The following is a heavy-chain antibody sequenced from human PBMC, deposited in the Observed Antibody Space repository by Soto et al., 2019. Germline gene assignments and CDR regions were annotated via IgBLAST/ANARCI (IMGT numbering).Heavy chain of an antibody. Sequence: SKTLSLPCAVFDGSFRGYYWSWIRQPPGKGLKWIGGINHSGSTKDNPSLKILVTISVDTSKNQFSLKLSSVTAADTAVYYWARSAPRYCSGGSCYSGRDDWGKGTLVTVS. CDR2: INHSGST. J-gene: IGHJ4*02. CDR3: ARSAPRYCSGGSCYSGRDD. V-gene: IGHV4-34*01. D-gene: IGHD2-15*01. CDR1: DGSFRGYY.